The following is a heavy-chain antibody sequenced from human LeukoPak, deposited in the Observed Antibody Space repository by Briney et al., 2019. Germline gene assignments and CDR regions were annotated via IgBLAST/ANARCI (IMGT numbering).Heavy chain of an antibody. D-gene: IGHD5-18*01. Sequence: ASVNVSCKESGYTFTSYYTHWVRQVPGQGLEWMGIINPSGGSTSYAQKCQGRVTMTRDTSTSTVYMELSSLRSEDTAVYYCARDLFSSSRAMVDYWGQGTLVTVSS. CDR1: GYTFTSYY. CDR3: ARDLFSSSRAMVDY. V-gene: IGHV1-46*01. J-gene: IGHJ4*02. CDR2: INPSGGST.